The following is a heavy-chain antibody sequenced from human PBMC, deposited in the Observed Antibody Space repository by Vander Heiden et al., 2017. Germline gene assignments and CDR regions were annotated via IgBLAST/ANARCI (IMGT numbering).Heavy chain of an antibody. J-gene: IGHJ6*01. D-gene: IGHD6-13*01. Sequence: ESGPGLVKPSQTLSLTCTVSGGSISSGGYYWSWIRQHPGKGLEWIGYIYYSGSTSYNPSLKSRVTISVDTSKNQFSLKRSSGHAHDKAVYDWGRGGYRIPSQGGMDVW. CDR2: IYYSGST. CDR3: GRGGYRIPSQGGMDV. CDR1: GGSISSGGYY. V-gene: IGHV4-31*03.